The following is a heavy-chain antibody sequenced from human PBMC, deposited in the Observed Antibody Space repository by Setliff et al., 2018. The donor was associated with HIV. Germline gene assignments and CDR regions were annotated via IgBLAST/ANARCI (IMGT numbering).Heavy chain of an antibody. CDR3: ARSPPGYCTSGACSGGYYYFDL. CDR1: GYTFTNYD. CDR2: MNSNSGNR. Sequence: ASVKVSCKASGYTFTNYDINWVRQANGQGLEWMGWMNSNSGNRGFAQKFQGRVIMTRDTFINTGYMELSSLRSEDTAVYYCARSPPGYCTSGACSGGYYYFDLWGRGTMVTVSS. J-gene: IGHJ2*01. V-gene: IGHV1-8*02. D-gene: IGHD2-8*01.